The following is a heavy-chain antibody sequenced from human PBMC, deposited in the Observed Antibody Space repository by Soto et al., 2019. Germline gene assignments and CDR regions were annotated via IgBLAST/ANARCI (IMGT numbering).Heavy chain of an antibody. CDR1: GCSISSYC. D-gene: IGHD5-12*01. CDR3: ASLNLYTAYDWGVVRYFDP. J-gene: IGHJ5*02. CDR2: ISYRGST. Sequence: SETLSLTCTVSGCSISSYCWSWIRQPPGKGLEWIGYISYRGSTNYNPFLKSRVTISVDSSKNQCLLGLSSVIAADAAVYYCASLNLYTAYDWGVVRYFDPWGQGSRVTVSS. V-gene: IGHV4-59*08.